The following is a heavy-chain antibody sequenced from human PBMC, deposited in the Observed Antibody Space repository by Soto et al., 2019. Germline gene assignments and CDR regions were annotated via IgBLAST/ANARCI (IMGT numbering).Heavy chain of an antibody. CDR3: ATWRHYSGSYCFDY. CDR2: IVPMYDSV. V-gene: IGHV1-69*06. Sequence: ASVKVSCKASGGTLNTYTINWVRQAPGRRLEWVGQIVPMYDSVNYAENFQGRVTITADKSTKTSFMELTSLKSEDTALYFCATWRHYSGSYCFDYWGQGTLATVSS. CDR1: GGTLNTYT. D-gene: IGHD1-26*01. J-gene: IGHJ4*02.